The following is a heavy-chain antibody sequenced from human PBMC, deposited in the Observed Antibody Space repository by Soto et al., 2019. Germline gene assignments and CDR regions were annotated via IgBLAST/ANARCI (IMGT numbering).Heavy chain of an antibody. J-gene: IGHJ4*02. CDR3: ARGRDYGGTSGFDY. V-gene: IGHV1-69*13. CDR2: IIPTFGTA. Sequence: SVKVSCKASGGTFSSYAINWMRQAPGQGLEWMGGIIPTFGTANYAQKFQGRVTITADESTSTAYMELSSLRSEDTAVHYCARGRDYGGTSGFDYWGQGTLVTVSS. D-gene: IGHD4-17*01. CDR1: GGTFSSYA.